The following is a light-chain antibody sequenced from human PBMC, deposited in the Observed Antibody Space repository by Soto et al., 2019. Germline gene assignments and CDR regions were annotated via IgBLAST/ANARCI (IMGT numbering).Light chain of an antibody. CDR2: GTS. V-gene: IGKV3-20*01. Sequence: ELVLTQSPGTLSLSPGERATLSCRASQRFSSNYLAWYQQKPGQAPRLLIYGTSNRATVIPDRFSGSGSGTDFTLTIRRMEPEDLAVYYCQQYVTAPPRYIFGQRTKLEIK. CDR1: QRFSSNY. CDR3: QQYVTAPPRYI. J-gene: IGKJ2*01.